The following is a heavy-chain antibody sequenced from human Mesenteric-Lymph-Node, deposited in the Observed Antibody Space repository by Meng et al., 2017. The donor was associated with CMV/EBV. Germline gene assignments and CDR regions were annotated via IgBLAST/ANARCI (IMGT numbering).Heavy chain of an antibody. Sequence: GESLKISCAASGFTFSSCGMHWVRQAPGKGLEWVAFIRYDGSNKYYADSVKGRFTISRDNSKNTLYLQMNSLRAEDTAVYYCAKGPHLVCSGGSCEDFDYWGQGTLVTVSS. J-gene: IGHJ4*02. CDR1: GFTFSSCG. V-gene: IGHV3-30*02. CDR3: AKGPHLVCSGGSCEDFDY. CDR2: IRYDGSNK. D-gene: IGHD2-15*01.